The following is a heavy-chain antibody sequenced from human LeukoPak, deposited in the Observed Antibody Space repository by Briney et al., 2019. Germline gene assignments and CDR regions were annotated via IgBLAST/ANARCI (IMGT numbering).Heavy chain of an antibody. CDR3: AKAGYSSSWYGDY. J-gene: IGHJ4*02. V-gene: IGHV3-30*18. Sequence: GGSLRLSCAASGFTFSSYGMHWVRQAPGKGLEWVAVISYDGSNKYYADSVKGRFTISRGNSKNTLYLQVNSLRAEDTAVYYCAKAGYSSSWYGDYWGQGTLVTVSS. CDR1: GFTFSSYG. D-gene: IGHD6-13*01. CDR2: ISYDGSNK.